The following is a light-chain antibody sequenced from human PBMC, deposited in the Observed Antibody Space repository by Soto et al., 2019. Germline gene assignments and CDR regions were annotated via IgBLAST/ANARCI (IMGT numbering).Light chain of an antibody. V-gene: IGKV4-1*01. CDR3: QQYYDTPYT. J-gene: IGKJ2*01. CDR2: WAS. CDR1: QTVVYSTSSQSY. Sequence: DIVLTQSPDSLAVSLGERAAINCKSSQTVVYSTSSQSYHAWYQQKPGQPPKLLIYWASTRESGVPDRFIGSGSGTDFTLTINNLQAEDVAVYYCQQYYDTPYTFGQGTKLVMK.